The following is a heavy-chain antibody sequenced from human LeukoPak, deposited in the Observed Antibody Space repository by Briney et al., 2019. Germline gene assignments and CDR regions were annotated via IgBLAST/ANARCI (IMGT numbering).Heavy chain of an antibody. D-gene: IGHD3-9*01. Sequence: SSETLSLTCAVSGGSINTNNWWSWIRRPPGKGLEWIGEIFHSGNTNYNPSLKSRVTISGEQSKNQFSLKLTSVTSADTAIYYCARARNEILAGYYSFDYWGQGILVTVSS. J-gene: IGHJ4*02. V-gene: IGHV4-4*02. CDR1: GGSINTNNW. CDR3: ARARNEILAGYYSFDY. CDR2: IFHSGNT.